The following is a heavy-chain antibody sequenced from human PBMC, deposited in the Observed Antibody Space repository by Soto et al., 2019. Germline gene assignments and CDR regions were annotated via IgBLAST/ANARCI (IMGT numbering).Heavy chain of an antibody. CDR1: GGSISSYY. CDR3: ARDNRKAQWLVPYGDAFEI. J-gene: IGHJ3*02. D-gene: IGHD6-19*01. Sequence: ETLSLTCTVSGGSISSYYWSWIRQPPGKGLEWIGNIYYSGSTNYNPSLKSRVTISVDTSKNQFSLKLCSVTAADTAVYYCARDNRKAQWLVPYGDAFEIWGQGTMVTVSS. CDR2: IYYSGST. V-gene: IGHV4-59*01.